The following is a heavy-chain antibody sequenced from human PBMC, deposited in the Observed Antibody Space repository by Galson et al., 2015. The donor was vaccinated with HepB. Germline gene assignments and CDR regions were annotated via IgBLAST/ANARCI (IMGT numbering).Heavy chain of an antibody. CDR1: GGSISSGDYS. Sequence: TLSLTCAVSGGSISSGDYSWSWIRQPPGKGLERIGYIYQSGSTYYNPSLKSRVTISLDRSKNQFSLKLSSVTAADTAVYYCARGQYTFGPWGRGTLVTVSS. CDR2: IYQSGST. D-gene: IGHD5-18*01. V-gene: IGHV4-30-2*01. CDR3: ARGQYTFGP. J-gene: IGHJ5*02.